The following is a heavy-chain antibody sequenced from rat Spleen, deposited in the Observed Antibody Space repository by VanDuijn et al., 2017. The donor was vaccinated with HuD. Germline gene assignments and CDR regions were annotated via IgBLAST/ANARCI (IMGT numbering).Heavy chain of an antibody. V-gene: IGHV5-29*01. CDR2: ISYDDRTT. D-gene: IGHD1-11*01. Sequence: EVQLVESDGGLVQPGRSLKLSCAASGFTFSDYGMAWVRQAPTKGLEWVATISYDDRTTYYPDSVKGRFTISRDNAKSTLYLQMDSLRSEDTATYYCARHRLRYYVMDAWGQGASVTVSS. J-gene: IGHJ4*01. CDR1: GFTFSDYG. CDR3: ARHRLRYYVMDA.